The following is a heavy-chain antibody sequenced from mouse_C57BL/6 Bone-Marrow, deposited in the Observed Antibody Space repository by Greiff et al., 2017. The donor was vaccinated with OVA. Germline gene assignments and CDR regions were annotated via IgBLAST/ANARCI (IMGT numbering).Heavy chain of an antibody. CDR1: GYAFTDHI. J-gene: IGHJ4*01. V-gene: IGHV1-11*01. CDR2: IYPVSGET. Sequence: VHLVESGAELASPGASVTLSCKASGYAFTDHIMNWVNKRPGQGLEWIGRIYPVSGETNYNQKFMGKATFTVDRSSSTVYMVLNSLTSEDPAVEYCGRTTGEGYYAMDYWGQGTSVTVSS. CDR3: GRTTGEGYYAMDY. D-gene: IGHD1-1*01.